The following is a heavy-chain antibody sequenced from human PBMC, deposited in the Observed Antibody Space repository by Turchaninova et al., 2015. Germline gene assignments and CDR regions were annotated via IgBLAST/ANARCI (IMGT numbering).Heavy chain of an antibody. CDR1: GFIFSRAW. J-gene: IGHJ4*02. CDR3: ARDPWDY. CDR2: KKEDGRWK. V-gene: IGHV3-7*03. Sequence: EHLVESGGGLVQPGGSLRLSCAASGFIFSRAWLSWVRQALWKGMGWGAKKKEDGRWKNYVAYVKGRFTIPRDNAKNSLYLQMYCLRADDTAIYYCARDPWDYWGQGTLVTVSS.